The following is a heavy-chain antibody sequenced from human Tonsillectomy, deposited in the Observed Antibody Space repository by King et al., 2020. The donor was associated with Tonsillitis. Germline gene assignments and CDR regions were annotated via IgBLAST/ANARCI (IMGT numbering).Heavy chain of an antibody. CDR3: ARRNCISTSCYFDY. J-gene: IGHJ4*02. V-gene: IGHV5-10-1*03. CDR1: GNSFTYSW. CDR2: IDPIDSYT. D-gene: IGHD2-2*01. Sequence: VQLVQSGAEVKKPGESLRISCKGSGNSFTYSWISWVRQMPGKGLEWMGRIDPIDSYTNYSPSFQGHVTISVDKSISTAYLQWSSLKASDTAMYYCARRNCISTSCYFDYWGQRTLVTVSS.